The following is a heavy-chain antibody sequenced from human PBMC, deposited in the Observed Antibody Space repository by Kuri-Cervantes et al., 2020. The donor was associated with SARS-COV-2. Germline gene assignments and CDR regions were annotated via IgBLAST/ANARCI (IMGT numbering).Heavy chain of an antibody. D-gene: IGHD4-11*01. J-gene: IGHJ6*03. CDR3: AKDGSVTKVARTTYYYYHYMDV. CDR1: GFTFSSYW. Sequence: GESLKISCAASGFTFSSYWMSWVRQAPGKGLEWVAFIQDDGSNKYYADSVKGRFTISRDNSKYALYLQMNSLSAADTAVYYCAKDGSVTKVARTTYYYYHYMDVWGKGTAVTVSS. CDR2: IQDDGSNK. V-gene: IGHV3-30*02.